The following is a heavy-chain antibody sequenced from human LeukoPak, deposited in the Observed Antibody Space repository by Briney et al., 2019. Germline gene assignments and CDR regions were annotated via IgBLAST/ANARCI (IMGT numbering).Heavy chain of an antibody. V-gene: IGHV3-48*03. CDR1: GFTFSSYE. CDR2: ISSSGSTI. Sequence: GGSLRLSCAASGFTFSSYEMNWVRQAPGKGLEWVSYISSSGSTIYYADSVKGRFTISRDNAKNSLYLQMNSLRAEDTAVYYCARDLAYSSSWYYWGQGTLVTVSS. J-gene: IGHJ4*02. CDR3: ARDLAYSSSWYY. D-gene: IGHD6-13*01.